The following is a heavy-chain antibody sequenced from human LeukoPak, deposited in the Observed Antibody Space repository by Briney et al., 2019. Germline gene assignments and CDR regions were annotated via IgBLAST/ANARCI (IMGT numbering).Heavy chain of an antibody. CDR1: GFTFSNAW. D-gene: IGHD5-24*01. Sequence: PGGSLRLSCAASGFTFSNAWMSWVRQAPGKGLEWVGRIKSKTDGGTTDYAAPVKGRFTISRDDSKNTLYLQMNSLKTEDTAVYYCTTEERWLQPPTRYFDLWGRGTLVTVSS. CDR2: IKSKTDGGTT. V-gene: IGHV3-15*01. J-gene: IGHJ2*01. CDR3: TTEERWLQPPTRYFDL.